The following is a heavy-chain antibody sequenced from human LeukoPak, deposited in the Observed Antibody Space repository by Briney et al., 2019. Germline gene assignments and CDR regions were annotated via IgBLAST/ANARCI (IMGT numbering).Heavy chain of an antibody. J-gene: IGHJ4*02. CDR1: GGSMSSYY. V-gene: IGHV4-59*08. CDR3: ARGYSSSWYYLDY. CDR2: ISSSGIT. D-gene: IGHD6-13*01. Sequence: SETLSLTSTVSGGSMSSYYWSWIRQPPGKGLEGIGYISSSGITNYNPSLKSRVTISVDTSKNQFSLKLSSETAADTAGYYWARGYSSSWYYLDYWGQGTLVTVSS.